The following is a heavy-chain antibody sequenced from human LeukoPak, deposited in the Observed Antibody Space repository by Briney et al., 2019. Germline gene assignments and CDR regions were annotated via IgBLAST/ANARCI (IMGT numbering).Heavy chain of an antibody. CDR2: ISAYNGNT. CDR1: GYTFTSYG. CDR3: AIHPWTSGSYSWFDP. V-gene: IGHV1-18*01. Sequence: ASVKVSCKASGYTFTSYGISWVRQAPGQGLEWMGWISAYNGNTNCAQKLQGRVTMTTDTSTSTAYMELRSLRSDDTAVYYCAIHPWTSGSYSWFDPWGQGTLVTASS. D-gene: IGHD1-26*01. J-gene: IGHJ5*02.